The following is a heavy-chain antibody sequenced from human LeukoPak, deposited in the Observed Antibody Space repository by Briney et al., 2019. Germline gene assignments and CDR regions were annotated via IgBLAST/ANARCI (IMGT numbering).Heavy chain of an antibody. CDR3: ARGPFGQCSTTHCYFFDC. CDR1: GFTFGGYA. V-gene: IGHV3-30*04. D-gene: IGHD2-2*01. CDR2: ISHDGSSE. J-gene: IGHJ4*02. Sequence: EGSLRLSCAASGFTFGGYAMHWVRQAPGKGLEWVAVISHDGSSEDYADSVKGRFSISRDNPKNTLYLQMTSLRVEDTAVYYCARGPFGQCSTTHCYFFDCWGQGTLVTVSS.